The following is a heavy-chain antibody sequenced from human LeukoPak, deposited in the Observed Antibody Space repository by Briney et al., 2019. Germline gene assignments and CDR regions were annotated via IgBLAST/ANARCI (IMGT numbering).Heavy chain of an antibody. CDR1: GFTVSSNY. V-gene: IGHV3-53*01. J-gene: IGHJ4*02. Sequence: GGSLRLSCVASGFTVSSNYMSWVRQAPGKGLEWVSVLYRGGSTYYADSVKGRFTISRDNSKNSLYLQINSLRADDTAVYYCAKVQYSDYDMNFDSWGQGTLVTVSS. D-gene: IGHD5-12*01. CDR3: AKVQYSDYDMNFDS. CDR2: LYRGGST.